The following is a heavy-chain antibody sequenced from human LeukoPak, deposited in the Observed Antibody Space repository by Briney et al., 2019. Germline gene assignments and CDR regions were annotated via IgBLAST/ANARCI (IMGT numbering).Heavy chain of an antibody. CDR2: IRSSGADT. J-gene: IGHJ3*02. CDR1: GFTFTTYA. V-gene: IGHV3-23*01. D-gene: IGHD2-21*01. CDR3: ADGKGIAEAFDM. Sequence: GGSLRLSCAASGFTFTTYAMNWVRQSPGKGLEWVSTIRSSGADTYYADSVKGRFTISRDNSKNTLDMHMHSLRAEDTAVYYCADGKGIAEAFDMWGQGTMVTVSS.